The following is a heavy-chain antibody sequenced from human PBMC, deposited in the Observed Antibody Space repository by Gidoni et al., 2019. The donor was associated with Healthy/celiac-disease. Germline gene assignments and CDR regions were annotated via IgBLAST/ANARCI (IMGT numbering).Heavy chain of an antibody. CDR2: INSDGSST. J-gene: IGHJ4*02. CDR3: ARVPAGPAAAGYFDY. V-gene: IGHV3-74*01. Sequence: EVQLVESGGGLVQPGGSLRLSCAASGFPFRSSWMHWVRQAPGKGLVWVSRINSDGSSTSYADSVKGRFTISRDNAKNTLYLQMNSLRAEDTAVYYCARVPAGPAAAGYFDYWGQGTLVTVSS. D-gene: IGHD6-13*01. CDR1: GFPFRSSW.